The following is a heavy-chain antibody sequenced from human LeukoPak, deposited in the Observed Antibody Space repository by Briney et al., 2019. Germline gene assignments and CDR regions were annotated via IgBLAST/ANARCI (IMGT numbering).Heavy chain of an antibody. Sequence: GGSLRLSCAASGFTFSNAWMSWVRQAPGKGLEWVSAISNDGGGTPYADFVKGRFTISRDNSKNTLFLQMNSLRAEDTALYYCAKGSSGYFFDLWGQGTLVTVSS. D-gene: IGHD3-22*01. J-gene: IGHJ4*02. CDR1: GFTFSNAW. CDR2: ISNDGGGT. V-gene: IGHV3-23*01. CDR3: AKGSSGYFFDL.